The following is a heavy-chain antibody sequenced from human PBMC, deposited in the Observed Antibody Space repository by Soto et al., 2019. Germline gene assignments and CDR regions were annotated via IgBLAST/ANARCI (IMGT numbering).Heavy chain of an antibody. CDR2: ISSRSTYI. CDR3: ARVLGCSSTSCYHDAFDI. V-gene: IGHV3-21*01. CDR1: GFTFSSYS. D-gene: IGHD2-2*01. J-gene: IGHJ3*02. Sequence: EVQLVESGGGLVQPGGSLRLSCAASGFTFSSYSMNWVRQAPGKGLEWVSSISSRSTYIYYADSVKGRFTISRDNAKNSLYLQMNSLRAEDTAVYYCARVLGCSSTSCYHDAFDIWGQGTMVTVSS.